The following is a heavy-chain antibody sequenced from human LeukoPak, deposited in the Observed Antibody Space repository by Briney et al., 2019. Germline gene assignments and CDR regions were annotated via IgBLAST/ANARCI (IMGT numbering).Heavy chain of an antibody. V-gene: IGHV3-74*01. J-gene: IGHJ6*02. D-gene: IGHD3-10*01. CDR1: GFTFSSYW. CDR3: AKDHRASYYDSGSYIGMDV. Sequence: GGSLRLSCAASGFTFSSYWMHWVRQAPGKGLVWVSRIYSDGSSATYADSVKGRFTISRDNSKTTLYLQMNSLRVEDTAVYYCAKDHRASYYDSGSYIGMDVWGQGTTVTVSS. CDR2: IYSDGSSA.